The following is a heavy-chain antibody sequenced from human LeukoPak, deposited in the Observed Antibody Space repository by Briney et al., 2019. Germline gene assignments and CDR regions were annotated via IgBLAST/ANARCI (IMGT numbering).Heavy chain of an antibody. CDR2: IYYSGST. V-gene: IGHV4-39*07. CDR3: ARAGGIPASFDY. Sequence: SETLSLTCTVSGGSISSSSYHWGWIRQPPGKGLEWIGSIYYSGSTYYNPSLKSRVTISVDTSKNQFSVKLSSVTAADTAVYYCARAGGIPASFDYWGQGTLVTVSS. J-gene: IGHJ4*02. CDR1: GGSISSSSYH. D-gene: IGHD6-25*01.